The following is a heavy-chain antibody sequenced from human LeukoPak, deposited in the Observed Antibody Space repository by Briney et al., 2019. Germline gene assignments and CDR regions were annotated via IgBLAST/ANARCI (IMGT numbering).Heavy chain of an antibody. Sequence: SETLSLTCAVYGGSFSGYYWSWIRQPPGKGLEWIGEINHSGSTNYNPSLKSRVTISVDTSKNQFSLKLSSVTAADTAVYYCARHSIGIAVAGNFDYWGQGTLVTVSS. CDR1: GGSFSGYY. V-gene: IGHV4-34*01. J-gene: IGHJ4*02. D-gene: IGHD6-19*01. CDR2: INHSGST. CDR3: ARHSIGIAVAGNFDY.